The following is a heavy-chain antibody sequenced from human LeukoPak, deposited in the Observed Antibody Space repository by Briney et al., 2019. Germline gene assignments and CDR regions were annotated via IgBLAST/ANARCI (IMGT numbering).Heavy chain of an antibody. CDR2: INSDGSST. D-gene: IGHD1-26*01. Sequence: GGSLRLSCAASGFTFSSYWMHWVRHAPGKGLVWVSRINSDGSSTNYADSVKGRFTISRDNAKNTLYLQMNSLRAEDTAVYYCARDFLSGSCDYWGQGTLVTVSS. V-gene: IGHV3-74*01. CDR1: GFTFSSYW. CDR3: ARDFLSGSCDY. J-gene: IGHJ4*02.